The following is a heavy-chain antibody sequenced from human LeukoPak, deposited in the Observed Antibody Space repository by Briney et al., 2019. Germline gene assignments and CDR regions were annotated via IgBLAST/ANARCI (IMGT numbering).Heavy chain of an antibody. Sequence: ASVKVSCKASGGIFRRHGISWVRQAPGQGLEWMGGNVPLKGIENYAQKFQGRVTITTDESTSTTYMELSSLRSEDTAVYFCASGPIASHALGPGFVFDFWGQGTMVSVSS. D-gene: IGHD3-3*02. J-gene: IGHJ3*01. CDR3: ASGPIASHALGPGFVFDF. CDR2: NVPLKGIE. CDR1: GGIFRRHG. V-gene: IGHV1-69*05.